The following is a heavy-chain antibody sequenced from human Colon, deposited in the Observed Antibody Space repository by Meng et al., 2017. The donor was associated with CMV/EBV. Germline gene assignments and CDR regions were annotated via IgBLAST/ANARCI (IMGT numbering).Heavy chain of an antibody. Sequence: GGSLRLSCKASGYKFTDYWIGWVRQMPGKGLEWMGIIYPGDSDTRYSPSFQGQVTISADKSISTAFLQWNSLKASDSAMYYCARSSSSFFDYWGQGTLVTVSS. D-gene: IGHD6-13*01. V-gene: IGHV5-51*01. CDR3: ARSSSSFFDY. CDR1: GYKFTDYW. CDR2: IYPGDSDT. J-gene: IGHJ4*02.